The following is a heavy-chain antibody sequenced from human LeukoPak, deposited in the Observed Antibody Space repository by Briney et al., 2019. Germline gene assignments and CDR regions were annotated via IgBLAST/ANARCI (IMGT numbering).Heavy chain of an antibody. Sequence: GGSLRLSCAASGFTFDDYAMSWVRQAPGKGLEWVSAISGSGGSTYYADSVKGRFTISRDNSKNTLYLQINSLRAEDTAVYYCAKDLGYGDYDDYWGQGTLVTVSS. J-gene: IGHJ4*02. CDR3: AKDLGYGDYDDY. D-gene: IGHD4-17*01. CDR1: GFTFDDYA. V-gene: IGHV3-23*01. CDR2: ISGSGGST.